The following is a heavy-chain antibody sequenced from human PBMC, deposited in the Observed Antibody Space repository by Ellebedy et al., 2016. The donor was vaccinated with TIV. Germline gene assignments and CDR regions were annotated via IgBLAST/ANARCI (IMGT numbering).Heavy chain of an antibody. CDR2: INPSGGDT. J-gene: IGHJ4*02. D-gene: IGHD3-22*01. Sequence: ASVKVSCKASRYTFTSYFMYWVRQAPGQGLEWMGIINPSGGDTNYAQRFQGRVTMTRDTSTSTVYMELSSLRSEDTAVYYCARGDKYYYESSGYYYTYWGQGTLVAVSS. CDR1: RYTFTSYF. V-gene: IGHV1-46*01. CDR3: ARGDKYYYESSGYYYTY.